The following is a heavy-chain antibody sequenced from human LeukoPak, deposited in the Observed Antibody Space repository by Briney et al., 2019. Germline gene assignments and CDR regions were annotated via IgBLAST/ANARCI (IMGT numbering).Heavy chain of an antibody. J-gene: IGHJ5*02. CDR2: INPNSGGT. Sequence: GASVKVSCKASGYTFTGYYMHWVRQAPGQGLEWMGWINPNSGGTNYAQKFQGRVTMTRDTSISTAYMELSRPRSDDTAVYYCARDLVVRGVSWFDPWGQGTLVTVSS. CDR1: GYTFTGYY. D-gene: IGHD3-10*01. CDR3: ARDLVVRGVSWFDP. V-gene: IGHV1-2*02.